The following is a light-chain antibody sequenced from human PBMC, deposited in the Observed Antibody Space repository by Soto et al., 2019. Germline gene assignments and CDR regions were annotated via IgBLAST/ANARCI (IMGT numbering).Light chain of an antibody. Sequence: DIQMTQSPSTLSASVGDRVTITCRASQSISSWLAWYQQKPGKAPKLLIYKASTLQSGVPSRFSGSGSGTEFTLTISSLQPDDFATYYCQQYNSYSTWTFGQGTNVDI. J-gene: IGKJ1*01. CDR1: QSISSW. CDR2: KAS. CDR3: QQYNSYSTWT. V-gene: IGKV1-5*03.